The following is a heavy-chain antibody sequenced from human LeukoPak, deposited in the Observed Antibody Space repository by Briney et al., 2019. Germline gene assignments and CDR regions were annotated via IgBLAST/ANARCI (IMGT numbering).Heavy chain of an antibody. J-gene: IGHJ5*02. CDR3: ARHPSLCYCRFDP. V-gene: IGHV4-39*01. Sequence: PSETLSLTCTVSGGSISSASYYWGWIRQPPGKGLDWIGSIYYSGSTYYNPSLKNRVTISVDTSKNQFSLKLTSVTAADTAVYYCARHPSLCYCRFDPWGQGTLVTVSS. D-gene: IGHD2-15*01. CDR1: GGSISSASYY. CDR2: IYYSGST.